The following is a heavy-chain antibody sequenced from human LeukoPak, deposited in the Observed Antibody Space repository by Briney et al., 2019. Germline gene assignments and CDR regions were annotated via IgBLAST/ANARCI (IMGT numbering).Heavy chain of an antibody. CDR1: GFSFSSHG. V-gene: IGHV3-23*01. D-gene: IGHD4-17*01. Sequence: GGSLRLPCAASGFSFSSHGMSWVRQAPGKGLEWVSGIIGGAGSTYYADSVKGRFTISRDNSKNTLYLQMNSLRAEDTAVYYCAAPPTVTRNYWGQGTLVTVSS. J-gene: IGHJ4*02. CDR2: IIGGAGST. CDR3: AAPPTVTRNY.